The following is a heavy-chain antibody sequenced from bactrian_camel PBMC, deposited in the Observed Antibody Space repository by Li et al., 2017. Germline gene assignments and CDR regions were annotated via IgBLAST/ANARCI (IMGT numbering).Heavy chain of an antibody. D-gene: IGHD5*01. J-gene: IGHJ4*01. V-gene: IGHV3S1*01. CDR1: GYTGGTYC. Sequence: QLVESGGGSVQAGESLRLSCAASGYTGGTYCLGWFRQAPGKEREGVATSDSDGSTNYADSVKGRFTISRDNTKNIVYLEMHSLKSEDTALYYCAKESIGWGGNWYVAVWARGPRSPSP. CDR2: SDSDGST.